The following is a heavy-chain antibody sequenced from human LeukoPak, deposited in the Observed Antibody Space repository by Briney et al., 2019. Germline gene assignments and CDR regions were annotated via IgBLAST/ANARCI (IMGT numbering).Heavy chain of an antibody. Sequence: GGSLRLSCAASGFTFSSYSMNWVRQAPGKVLEWVSSISSSSNYIYYADSVKGRFTISRDNAKNSLYLQMNSLRAEDTAVYYCARDRIGGYFDYWGQGTLVTVSS. CDR2: ISSSSNYI. CDR3: ARDRIGGYFDY. J-gene: IGHJ4*02. D-gene: IGHD4-23*01. CDR1: GFTFSSYS. V-gene: IGHV3-21*01.